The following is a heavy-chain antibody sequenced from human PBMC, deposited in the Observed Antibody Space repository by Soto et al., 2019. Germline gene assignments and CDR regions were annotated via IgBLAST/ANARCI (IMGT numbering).Heavy chain of an antibody. CDR1: GGTFSSYA. D-gene: IGHD6-6*01. V-gene: IGHV1-69*13. Sequence: SVKVSCKASGGTFSSYATSWVRQAPGQGLEWMGGIIPIFGTANYAQKFQGRVTITADESTSTAYMELSSLRSEDTAVYYCAREITAARRRTRGVFSFAPWGPGTLETV. CDR3: AREITAARRRTRGVFSFAP. J-gene: IGHJ5*02. CDR2: IIPIFGTA.